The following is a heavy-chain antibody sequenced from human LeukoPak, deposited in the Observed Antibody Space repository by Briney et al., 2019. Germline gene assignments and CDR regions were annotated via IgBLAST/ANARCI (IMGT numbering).Heavy chain of an antibody. V-gene: IGHV1-69*13. CDR3: ARSSGSGSYSRNDY. CDR2: IIPIFGTA. D-gene: IGHD3-10*01. CDR1: GGTFSSYA. J-gene: IGHJ4*02. Sequence: SVTVSCTASGGTFSSYAISWVRQAPGQGLEWMGGIIPIFGTANYAQKFQGRVTITADESTSTAYMELSSLRSEDTAVYYCARSSGSGSYSRNDYWGQGTLVTVSS.